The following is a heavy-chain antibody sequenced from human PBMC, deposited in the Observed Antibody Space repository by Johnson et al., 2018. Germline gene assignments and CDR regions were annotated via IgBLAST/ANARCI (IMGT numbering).Heavy chain of an antibody. CDR2: ISWDGGST. CDR1: GFTFDDYA. D-gene: IGHD3-10*01. Sequence: EVQLVESGGGLVQPGRSLRLSCAASGFTFDDYAMHWVRQAPGKGLEWVSLISWDGGSTYYADSVKGRFTISRDNRKNSLYLQMNSLRAEDTALYYCGKVSVPYYYGSGGYSYYNMDVWGKGTTVTVSS. V-gene: IGHV3-43D*03. CDR3: GKVSVPYYYGSGGYSYYNMDV. J-gene: IGHJ6*03.